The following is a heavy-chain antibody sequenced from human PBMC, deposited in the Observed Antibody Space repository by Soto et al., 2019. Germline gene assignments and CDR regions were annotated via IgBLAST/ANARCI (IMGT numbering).Heavy chain of an antibody. CDR3: ERDFGYQLLYAAGY. D-gene: IGHD2-2*02. CDR2: IWYDGSNK. V-gene: IGHV3-33*01. Sequence: QVQLVESGGGVVQPGRSLRLSCAASGFTFSSYGMHWVRQALGKGLEWVAVIWYDGSNKYYADSVKGRFTISRDNSKNTLYLQMNSLRAEDTAVYYCERDFGYQLLYAAGYWGQGTLVTVSS. J-gene: IGHJ4*02. CDR1: GFTFSSYG.